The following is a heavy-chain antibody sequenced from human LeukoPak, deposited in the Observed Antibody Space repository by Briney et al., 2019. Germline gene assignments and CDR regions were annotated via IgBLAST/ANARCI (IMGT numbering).Heavy chain of an antibody. CDR2: FYVGGAT. Sequence: GGSLRLSCAASGFTFSSYSMNWVRQAPGKGLEWVSVFYVGGATYYADSVKGRFTISRDNSENTLYLQMKSLRAEDTAVYYCARGDGYNFFDYWGQGTLVTVSS. V-gene: IGHV3-53*01. CDR1: GFTFSSYS. CDR3: ARGDGYNFFDY. D-gene: IGHD5-24*01. J-gene: IGHJ4*02.